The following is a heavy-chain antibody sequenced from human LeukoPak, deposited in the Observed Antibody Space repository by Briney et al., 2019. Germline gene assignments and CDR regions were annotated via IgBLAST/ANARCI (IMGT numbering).Heavy chain of an antibody. V-gene: IGHV1-18*01. J-gene: IGHJ3*02. CDR3: ARAHMITFGGVGAFDI. Sequence: GASVKVSCKASGYTFTSYGISWVRQAPGQGLEWMGWISAYNGNTNYAQKLQGRVTMTTDTSTSTAYMELRSLRSDDTAVYYCARAHMITFGGVGAFDIWGQGTMVTVSS. CDR1: GYTFTSYG. CDR2: ISAYNGNT. D-gene: IGHD3-16*01.